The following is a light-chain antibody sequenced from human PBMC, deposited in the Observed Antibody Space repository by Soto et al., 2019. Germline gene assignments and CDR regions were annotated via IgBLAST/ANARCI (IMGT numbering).Light chain of an antibody. CDR3: ETGDSNTKV. CDR2: LEGSGSY. CDR1: SGHSSYI. V-gene: IGLV4-60*03. Sequence: QAVLTQSSSASASLGHSVTLTCTLSSGHSSYIIAWHQQQPGKAPRYLMKLEGSGSYNKGSGVPDRFSGSSSGADRYLTISDLQSEDEADYYCETGDSNTKVFGGGTQLTVL. J-gene: IGLJ3*02.